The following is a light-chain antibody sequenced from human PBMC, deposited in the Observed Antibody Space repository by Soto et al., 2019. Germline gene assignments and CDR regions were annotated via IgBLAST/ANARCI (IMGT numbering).Light chain of an antibody. V-gene: IGKV3-20*01. CDR2: DVS. CDR1: QSVKNNY. Sequence: EIVLTQSPGTLSLSPGERATLSCRASQSVKNNYLAWYQQKPGQAPRFLIYDVSSRATGIPDRFSGSGSGTDFTLTISRLEPEDFAVYYCQQYGSTPLTFGGGTKVEIQ. J-gene: IGKJ4*01. CDR3: QQYGSTPLT.